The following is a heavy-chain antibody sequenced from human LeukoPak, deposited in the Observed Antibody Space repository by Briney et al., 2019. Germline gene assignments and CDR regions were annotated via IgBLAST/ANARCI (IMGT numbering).Heavy chain of an antibody. D-gene: IGHD4-17*01. V-gene: IGHV4-59*01. Sequence: SETLSLTCTVSGGSISSYYWSWIRQPPGKGLEWIGYIYYSGSTNYNPSLESRVTISVDTSKNQFSLKLSSVTAADTAVYYCARSAYGDPFDYWGQGTLVTVSS. CDR2: IYYSGST. J-gene: IGHJ4*02. CDR3: ARSAYGDPFDY. CDR1: GGSISSYY.